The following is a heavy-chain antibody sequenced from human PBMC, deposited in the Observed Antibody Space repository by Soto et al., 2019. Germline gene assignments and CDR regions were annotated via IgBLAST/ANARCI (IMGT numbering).Heavy chain of an antibody. CDR2: IYWNDDK. Sequence: QITLKESGPTLVKPTQTLTLTCTFSGFSLSTSGVGVGSIRQPPGKALEWLALIYWNDDKRYSTSLKSRLTTTVDTSKNRVVLTMTNMDPVDTATYYCADRRDVNHYYYYGMDVWAQGTTVTVSS. V-gene: IGHV2-5*01. CDR1: GFSLSTSGVG. CDR3: ADRRDVNHYYYYGMDV. J-gene: IGHJ6*02.